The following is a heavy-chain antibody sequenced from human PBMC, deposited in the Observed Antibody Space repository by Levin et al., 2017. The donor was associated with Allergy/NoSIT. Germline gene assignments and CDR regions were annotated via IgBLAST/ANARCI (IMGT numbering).Heavy chain of an antibody. CDR1: GFSLKYRKEG. CDR2: VYWDDDK. J-gene: IGHJ3*01. D-gene: IGHD4-17*01. CDR3: ARVFSLTVTTTDVPTAFDL. Sequence: SGPTLVKPTQTLMLTCTFSGFSLKYRKEGVGWIRQSPGKALEWLALVYWDDDKVYNPSLESRLTITKDTSKNQVVLTLTNMGPVDTATYFCARVFSLTVTTTDVPTAFDLWGQGTLVTVSS. V-gene: IGHV2-5*02.